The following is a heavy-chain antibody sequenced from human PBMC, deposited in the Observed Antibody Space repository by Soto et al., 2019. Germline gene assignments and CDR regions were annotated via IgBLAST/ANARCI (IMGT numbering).Heavy chain of an antibody. CDR1: GFTFSSYA. J-gene: IGHJ4*02. CDR3: AKLGEYSTSAIDS. V-gene: IGHV3-23*01. CDR2: ISATAAST. Sequence: PVGSLRLSCAPSGFTFSSYAMSWVRQAPGKGLEWVSAISATAASTYYADSVKGRFTISRDNSKNTLYVQMNSLRAEDTAIYYCAKLGEYSTSAIDSCGQGALVTVSS. D-gene: IGHD3-16*01.